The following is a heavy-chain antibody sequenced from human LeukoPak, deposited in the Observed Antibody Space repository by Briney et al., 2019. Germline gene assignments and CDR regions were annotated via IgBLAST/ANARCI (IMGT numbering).Heavy chain of an antibody. CDR1: GGSVSGYNW. Sequence: PSETLSLTCGVYGGSVSGYNWWTWIRHPPRKGLEWIGEVHLDGRTNFNPSLKGRLTMSVDLSENHVSLKLTSVTAADTAVYYCAREGGFYRPLDYSGQGTLVTVSS. J-gene: IGHJ4*02. V-gene: IGHV4-4*02. CDR3: AREGGFYRPLDY. D-gene: IGHD6-25*01. CDR2: VHLDGRT.